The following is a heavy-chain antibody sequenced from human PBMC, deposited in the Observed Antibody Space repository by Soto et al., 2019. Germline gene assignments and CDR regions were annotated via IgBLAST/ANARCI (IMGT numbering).Heavy chain of an antibody. CDR2: IKQDGSEK. J-gene: IGHJ4*02. D-gene: IGHD6-19*01. CDR1: GFTFTTSW. Sequence: EVQLVESGGGLVQPGGSLRLSCAASGFTFTTSWMTWVRQAPGKGLEWVANIKQDGSEKRYVDSVKGRFTISRDNAKNSLCLQMNSLRVEDTAVYYCVRGRGWYPEHWGLGTLVTVSS. CDR3: VRGRGWYPEH. V-gene: IGHV3-7*01.